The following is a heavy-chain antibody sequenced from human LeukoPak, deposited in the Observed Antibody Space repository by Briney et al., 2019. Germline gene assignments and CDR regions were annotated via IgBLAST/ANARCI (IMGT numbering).Heavy chain of an antibody. CDR1: GYTFTTYW. D-gene: IGHD2-21*02. CDR2: IYPGDSDT. Sequence: GESLTISCQGSGYTFTTYWIGWVRQMPGRGLEWMGIIYPGDSDTRYSPSFQGQVTISADKSINTAYLRWSSLKASDTAMYYCARSPCGGDCYSGHFQHWGQGTLVTVPS. J-gene: IGHJ1*01. CDR3: ARSPCGGDCYSGHFQH. V-gene: IGHV5-51*01.